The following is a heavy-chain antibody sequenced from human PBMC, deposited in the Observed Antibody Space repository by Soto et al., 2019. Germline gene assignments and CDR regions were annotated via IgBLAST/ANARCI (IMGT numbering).Heavy chain of an antibody. Sequence: SETLYLTCTVSGDSISNYFWSWIRQPPGKGLEWIAHVYNSVNSNYNPSLKSRVTISVDTSKSQVSLRLTSVTAADTAVYFCARYLPDHSGTSHFDYWGRGTLVTVSS. CDR3: ARYLPDHSGTSHFDY. J-gene: IGHJ4*02. CDR1: GDSISNYF. V-gene: IGHV4-4*08. CDR2: VYNSVNS. D-gene: IGHD6-19*01.